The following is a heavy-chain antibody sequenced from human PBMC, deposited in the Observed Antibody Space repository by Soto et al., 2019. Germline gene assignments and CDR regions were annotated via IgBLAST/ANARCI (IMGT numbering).Heavy chain of an antibody. CDR2: MNPNSGNT. V-gene: IGHV1-8*01. D-gene: IGHD3-22*01. Sequence: ASVKVSCKASGYTFRDYDINWVRQASGQELEWMGWMNPNSGNTAYAQKFQGRVTMTGDTTTNTAYMELTSLTSADTAVYYCTRRARIGKQLWLPFDFWAQGTLVTVSS. CDR3: TRRARIGKQLWLPFDF. CDR1: GYTFRDYD. J-gene: IGHJ4*02.